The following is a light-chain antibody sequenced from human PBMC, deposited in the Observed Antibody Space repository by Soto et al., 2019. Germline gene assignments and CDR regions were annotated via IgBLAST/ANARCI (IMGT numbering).Light chain of an antibody. CDR1: QSVSTSY. J-gene: IGKJ1*01. V-gene: IGKV3-20*01. CDR3: QQYGSSPRT. Sequence: EIVLTPSPGTLSLSPGERATLSCRASQSVSTSYVAWYHQKPGQAPRLLIYGASSRATGIPDRFSGSGSGTDFTLTISRLEPEDGAVYYCQQYGSSPRTFGQGTKVEIK. CDR2: GAS.